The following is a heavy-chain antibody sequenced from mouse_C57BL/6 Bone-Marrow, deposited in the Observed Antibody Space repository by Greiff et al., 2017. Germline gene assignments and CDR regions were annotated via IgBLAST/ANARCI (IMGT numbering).Heavy chain of an antibody. D-gene: IGHD3-1*01. J-gene: IGHJ3*01. V-gene: IGHV14-3*01. Sequence: VHVKQSVAELVRPGASVKLSCTASGFNIKNTYMHWVKQRPEQGLEWIGRIDPANGNTKYAPKFQGKATITADTSSNTAYLQLSSLTSEVTAIYYCALYSSGFAWFAYWGQGTMVTVSA. CDR2: IDPANGNT. CDR3: ALYSSGFAWFAY. CDR1: GFNIKNTY.